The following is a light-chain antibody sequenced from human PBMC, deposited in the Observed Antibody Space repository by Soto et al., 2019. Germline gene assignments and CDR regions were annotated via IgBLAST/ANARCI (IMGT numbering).Light chain of an antibody. Sequence: EMVVTQSPATLSVSPGARATLFCRASQNIGNNLAWYQQKPGQAPRLLIHGASTRATGVPARFNGSGSGTDFPLTISSLQSEDFAVYYCQRYNDWPPWTFGQGTKVEIK. CDR3: QRYNDWPPWT. CDR2: GAS. CDR1: QNIGNN. J-gene: IGKJ1*01. V-gene: IGKV3-15*01.